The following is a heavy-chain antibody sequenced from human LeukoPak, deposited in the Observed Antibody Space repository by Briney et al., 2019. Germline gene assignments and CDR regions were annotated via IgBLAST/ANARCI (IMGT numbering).Heavy chain of an antibody. CDR3: ARALLGYCSSTSCSTRGFDY. CDR1: GFTFTDYY. V-gene: IGHV3-11*06. J-gene: IGHJ4*02. CDR2: ISSSSSYI. Sequence: GGSLRLSCAASGFTFTDYYMSWIRQAPGKGLEWVSSISSSSSYIYYADSVKGRFTISRDNAKNSLYLQMNSLRAEDTAVYYCARALLGYCSSTSCSTRGFDYWGQGTLVTVSS. D-gene: IGHD2-2*01.